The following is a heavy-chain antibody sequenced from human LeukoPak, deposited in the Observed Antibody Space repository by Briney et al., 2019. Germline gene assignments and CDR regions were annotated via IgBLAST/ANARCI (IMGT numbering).Heavy chain of an antibody. CDR1: GYTFTNYT. J-gene: IGHJ4*02. Sequence: ASVKVSCKASGYTFTNYTINWVRLAPGQGLEWMGWVDTNTGNPTYAQGFAGRFVFSLDTSVTTTYLQTSSLKAEDTAVYFCTRGRDTTGYFVYWGQGTLVTVSS. CDR3: TRGRDTTGYFVY. V-gene: IGHV7-4-1*02. CDR2: VDTNTGNP. D-gene: IGHD3-22*01.